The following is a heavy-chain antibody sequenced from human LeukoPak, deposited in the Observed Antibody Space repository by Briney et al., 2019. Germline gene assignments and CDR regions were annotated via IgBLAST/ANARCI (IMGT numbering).Heavy chain of an antibody. CDR2: INHSGST. V-gene: IGHV4-34*01. D-gene: IGHD3-10*01. CDR1: GGSFSGYY. Sequence: PSETLSLTCAVYGGSFSGYYWSWIRQPSGKGLEWIGEINHSGSTNYNPSLKSRVTISVDTSKNQFSLKLSSVTAADTAVYYCASLYYYGSGSYTRRPYFDYWGQGTLVTVSS. J-gene: IGHJ4*02. CDR3: ASLYYYGSGSYTRRPYFDY.